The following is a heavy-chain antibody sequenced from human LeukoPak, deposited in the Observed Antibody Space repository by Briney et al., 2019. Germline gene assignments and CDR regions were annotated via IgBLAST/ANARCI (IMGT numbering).Heavy chain of an antibody. V-gene: IGHV1-8*02. CDR1: GYTFTTYD. CDR3: ARRAVGNSYYSYMDV. CDR2: MNPNSGNT. J-gene: IGHJ6*03. D-gene: IGHD6-19*01. Sequence: GASVKVSCKASGYTFTTYDINWVRQVTGQGLEWMGWMNPNSGNTAYAQNLQGRVTITSNTSISTAYMDLTSLRSEDTAVYYCARRAVGNSYYSYMDVWGKGTTVTVSS.